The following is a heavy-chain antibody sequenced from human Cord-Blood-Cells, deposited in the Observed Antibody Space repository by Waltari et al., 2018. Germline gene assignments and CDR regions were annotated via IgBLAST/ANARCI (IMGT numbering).Heavy chain of an antibody. J-gene: IGHJ3*02. Sequence: EVQLVESGGGLIQPGGSLRLSCAASGFTVSSNYMRWVRQGPGKGRVLVSVIYSGGSTYYADSVKGRFTISRDNSKNTLYLQMNSLRAEDTAVYYCARVAWSGYSDAFDIWGQGTMVTVSS. V-gene: IGHV3-53*01. CDR1: GFTVSSNY. CDR3: ARVAWSGYSDAFDI. CDR2: IYSGGST. D-gene: IGHD3-3*01.